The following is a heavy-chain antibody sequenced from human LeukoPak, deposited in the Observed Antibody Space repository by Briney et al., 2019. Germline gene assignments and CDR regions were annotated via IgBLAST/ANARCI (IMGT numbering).Heavy chain of an antibody. J-gene: IGHJ4*02. CDR3: ASLHCGGDCADY. D-gene: IGHD2-21*02. CDR1: GFTFSSYW. Sequence: PGGSLRLSCAASGFTFSSYWMHWVRQAPGKGLVWVSRINSDGSSTSYADSVKGRFTISRDNAKNSLYLQMNSLRAEDTAVYYCASLHCGGDCADYWGQGTLVTVSS. V-gene: IGHV3-74*01. CDR2: INSDGSST.